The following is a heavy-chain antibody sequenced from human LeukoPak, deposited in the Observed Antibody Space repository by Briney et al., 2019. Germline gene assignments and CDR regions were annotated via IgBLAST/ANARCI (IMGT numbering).Heavy chain of an antibody. CDR1: GYTFTGYY. Sequence: VASVKVSCKASGYTFTGYYMHWVRLAPGQGLEWMGWIHPNSGGTNYAQKFQGRVTMTRDTSISTAYMELSGLRSDDTAVYYCARDPSYSYATRSLSFYFDYWGHGTPVT. D-gene: IGHD3-22*01. CDR2: IHPNSGGT. V-gene: IGHV1-2*02. CDR3: ARDPSYSYATRSLSFYFDY. J-gene: IGHJ4*01.